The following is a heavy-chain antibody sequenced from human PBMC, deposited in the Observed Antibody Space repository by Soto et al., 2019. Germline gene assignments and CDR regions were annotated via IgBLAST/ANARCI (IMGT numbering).Heavy chain of an antibody. CDR3: AREVAVAGRSDY. CDR1: GGSVSSGSYY. D-gene: IGHD6-19*01. V-gene: IGHV4-61*01. CDR2: IYYSGST. Sequence: QVQLQESGPGLVKPSETLSLTCTVSGGSVSSGSYYWSWIRQPPGKGLEWIGYIYYSGSTNYNPSLKSRVTISVDTSKNQFSLKLSSVTAADTAVYDCAREVAVAGRSDYWGQGILVTVSS. J-gene: IGHJ4*02.